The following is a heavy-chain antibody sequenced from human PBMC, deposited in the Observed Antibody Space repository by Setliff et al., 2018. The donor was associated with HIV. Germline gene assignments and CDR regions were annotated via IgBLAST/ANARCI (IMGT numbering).Heavy chain of an antibody. CDR3: ARHGRWYFDL. Sequence: SETLSLTCTVSGGSISSSDYYWGWVRQPPGKGLEWAGSIYHTGSSYYNPSLGSRVTVSVDTSKNQFSLNLSSVTAADTAVYYCARHGRWYFDLWGRGTLVTVSS. CDR1: GGSISSSDYY. J-gene: IGHJ2*01. CDR2: IYHTGSS. D-gene: IGHD1-26*01. V-gene: IGHV4-39*01.